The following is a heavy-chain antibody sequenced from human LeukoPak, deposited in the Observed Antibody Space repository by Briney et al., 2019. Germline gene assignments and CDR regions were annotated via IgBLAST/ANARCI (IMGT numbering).Heavy chain of an antibody. J-gene: IGHJ6*03. D-gene: IGHD2-2*01. CDR2: IYTSGST. Sequence: SETLSLTCTVSGGSISSGSYYWSWIRQPAGKGLEWIGRIYTSGSTNYNPSLKSRVTISVDTSKNQFSLKLSSVTAADTAVYYCAREVYCSSTSCYWDYYYYTDVWGKGTTVTVSS. CDR3: AREVYCSSTSCYWDYYYYTDV. V-gene: IGHV4-61*02. CDR1: GGSISSGSYY.